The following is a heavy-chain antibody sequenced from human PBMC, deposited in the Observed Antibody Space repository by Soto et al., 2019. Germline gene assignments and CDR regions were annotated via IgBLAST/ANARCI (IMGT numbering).Heavy chain of an antibody. Sequence: SQTQCLSYAVAGGYIGSGGYCWSWIRQPPGKGLEWIGYIYHSGSTYYNPSLKSRVTISVDTSKNQFSLKLSSVTAADTAVYYCARHADIVVVPAAGFDPWGQGTLVTVSS. J-gene: IGHJ5*02. V-gene: IGHV4-30-2*01. D-gene: IGHD2-2*01. CDR1: GGYIGSGGYC. CDR3: ARHADIVVVPAAGFDP. CDR2: IYHSGST.